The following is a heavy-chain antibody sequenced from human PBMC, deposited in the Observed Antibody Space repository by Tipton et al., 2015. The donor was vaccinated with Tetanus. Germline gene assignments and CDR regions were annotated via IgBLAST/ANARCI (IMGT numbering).Heavy chain of an antibody. J-gene: IGHJ6*02. CDR3: ARDSGSPQTYYYDSSGYYPYYYYGMDV. Sequence: TLSLTCTVSGGSVNSGRYYWSWIRQSPGKGLEWIGEINHSGDTEYNPSLKSRVTILVDTSKNQFSLKLTSVSAADTAVYYCARDSGSPQTYYYDSSGYYPYYYYGMDVWGQGTTVTVSS. V-gene: IGHV4-39*07. CDR2: INHSGDT. CDR1: GGSVNSGRYY. D-gene: IGHD3-22*01.